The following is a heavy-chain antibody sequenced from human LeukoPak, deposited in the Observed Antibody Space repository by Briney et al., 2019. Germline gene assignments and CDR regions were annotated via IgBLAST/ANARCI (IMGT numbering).Heavy chain of an antibody. Sequence: PSETLSLTCTVSGGSISSGGYYWSWIRQPPGKGLEWIGYIYYSGSTYYNPSLKSRVTISVDTSKNQFSLKLSSVTAADTAVYYCARDEIAARAFDYWGQGTLVTVSS. CDR3: ARDEIAARAFDY. CDR1: GGSISSGGYY. J-gene: IGHJ4*02. V-gene: IGHV4-30-4*08. CDR2: IYYSGST. D-gene: IGHD6-6*01.